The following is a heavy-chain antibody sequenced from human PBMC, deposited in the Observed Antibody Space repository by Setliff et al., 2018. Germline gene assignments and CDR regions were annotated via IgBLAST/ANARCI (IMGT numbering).Heavy chain of an antibody. Sequence: PGGSLRLSCVASGFTFRSYWMGWVRQAPGKGLEWVANIRQDGSETSYVDSVKGRFTISRDNAKNSLYLQMNSLRTDDTAVYYCARDLLQRGVAGAFDHWGQGILVTVSS. CDR2: IRQDGSET. CDR3: ARDLLQRGVAGAFDH. D-gene: IGHD6-19*01. J-gene: IGHJ4*02. V-gene: IGHV3-7*03. CDR1: GFTFRSYW.